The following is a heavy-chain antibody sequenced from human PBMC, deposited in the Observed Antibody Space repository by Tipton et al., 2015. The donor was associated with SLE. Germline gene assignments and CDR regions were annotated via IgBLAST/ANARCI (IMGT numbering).Heavy chain of an antibody. J-gene: IGHJ6*02. CDR3: ARDGLSVAGTLDV. CDR1: GGSISSHY. V-gene: IGHV4-59*11. D-gene: IGHD6-19*01. CDR2: IYYSGRT. Sequence: TLSLTCTVSGGSISSHYWSWIRQPPGGGLEWIGYIYYSGRTNYNPPPKSRVTISVDTSKNQFSLKLSSVTAADTAVYYCARDGLSVAGTLDVWGQGTTVTVSS.